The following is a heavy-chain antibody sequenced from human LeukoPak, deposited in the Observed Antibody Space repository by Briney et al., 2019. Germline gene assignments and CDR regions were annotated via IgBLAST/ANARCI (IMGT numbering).Heavy chain of an antibody. CDR3: ARVPHITIFGVTQPPYAFDI. D-gene: IGHD3-3*01. J-gene: IGHJ3*02. V-gene: IGHV4-30-4*08. Sequence: PSETLSLTCTVSGGSISSGDYYWSWIRQPPGKGLEWIGYIYYSGSTYYNPSLKSRVTISVDTSKNQFSLKLSSVTAADTAVYYCARVPHITIFGVTQPPYAFDIWGQGTMVTVSS. CDR1: GGSISSGDYY. CDR2: IYYSGST.